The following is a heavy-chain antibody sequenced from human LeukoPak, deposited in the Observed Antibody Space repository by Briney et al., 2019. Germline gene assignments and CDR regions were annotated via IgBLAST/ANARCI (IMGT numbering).Heavy chain of an antibody. V-gene: IGHV1-2*02. D-gene: IGHD2-15*01. CDR3: ARGGAVAAILYYFDY. CDR2: INPNSGGT. J-gene: IGHJ4*02. CDR1: GYTFTGYY. Sequence: ASVKVSCKASGYTFTGYYMHWVRQAPGQGLEWMGWINPNSGGTNYAQKFQGRVTMTRDTSISTAYMELSRLRSDDTAVYYCARGGAVAAILYYFDYWGQGTLVTVSS.